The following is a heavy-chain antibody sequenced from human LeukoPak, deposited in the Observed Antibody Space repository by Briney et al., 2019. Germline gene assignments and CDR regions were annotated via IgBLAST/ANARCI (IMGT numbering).Heavy chain of an antibody. CDR3: ARGGYDYVWGSYRYTGDFDY. Sequence: GRSLRLSCAASGFTFSSYAMHWVRQAPGKGLEWVSSISSSSSYIYYADSVKGRFTISRDNAKNSLYLQMNSLRAEDTAVYYCARGGYDYVWGSYRYTGDFDYWGQGTLVTVSS. CDR2: ISSSSSYI. V-gene: IGHV3-21*01. CDR1: GFTFSSYA. J-gene: IGHJ4*02. D-gene: IGHD3-16*02.